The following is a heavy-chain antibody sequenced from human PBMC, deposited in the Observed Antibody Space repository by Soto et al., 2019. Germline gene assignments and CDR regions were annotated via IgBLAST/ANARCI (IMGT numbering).Heavy chain of an antibody. CDR2: IYTSVCT. Sequence: PSETLSFTWKAFGGFMSNYYLRWIRQPDGKGLEWIGRIYTSVCTKYNPSLESRLPVSVDTSKNQFFLKVSSVTAADAAVYFCARDSYHDFWSGYYRDPPAQGGMDVWGQGTTVTVSS. D-gene: IGHD3-3*01. CDR1: GGFMSNYY. V-gene: IGHV4-4*07. CDR3: ARDSYHDFWSGYYRDPPAQGGMDV. J-gene: IGHJ6*02.